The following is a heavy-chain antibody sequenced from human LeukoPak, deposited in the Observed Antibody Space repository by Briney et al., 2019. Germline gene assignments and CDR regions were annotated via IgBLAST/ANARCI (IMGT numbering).Heavy chain of an antibody. CDR2: INRNGGST. J-gene: IGHJ4*02. CDR3: ARAPNSYDSSGFLTYYFDY. D-gene: IGHD3-22*01. CDR1: GFTFDDYG. V-gene: IGHV3-20*04. Sequence: PGGSLRLSCAASGFTFDDYGMSWVRQAPGKGLEWVSGINRNGGSTGYADSVKGRFTISRDNAKNSLYLQMNSLRAEDTALYYCARAPNSYDSSGFLTYYFDYWGQGTLVTVSS.